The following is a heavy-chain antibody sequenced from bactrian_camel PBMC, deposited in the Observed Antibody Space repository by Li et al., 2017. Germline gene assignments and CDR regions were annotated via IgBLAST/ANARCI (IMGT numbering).Heavy chain of an antibody. CDR2: IFDQGDCP. D-gene: IGHD3*01. Sequence: HVQLVESGGDSVQAGGALRLSCQGSQYTFMNNCLVWFRQTPGKEREEVAAIFDQGDCPYVADFVKGRFTISQDDVKNVLQMNNLKPEDAAMYYCALRTGGCLLTKMMTDYNYWGQGTQVTVS. V-gene: IGHV3S1*01. J-gene: IGHJ4*01. CDR3: ALRTGGCLLTKMMTDYNY. CDR1: QYTFMNNC.